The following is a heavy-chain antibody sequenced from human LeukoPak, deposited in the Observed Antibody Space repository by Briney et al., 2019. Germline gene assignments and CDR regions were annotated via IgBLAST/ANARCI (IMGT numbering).Heavy chain of an antibody. CDR2: MNPNSGNT. CDR1: GGTFSSYA. CDR3: ARVRSGGYCSSTSCYRWFDP. D-gene: IGHD2-2*03. J-gene: IGHJ5*02. Sequence: ASVKVSCKASGGTFSSYAINWVRQATGQGLEWMGWMNPNSGNTGYAQKFQGRVTMTRNTSISTAYMELSSLRSEDTAVYYCARVRSGGYCSSTSCYRWFDPWGQGTLVTVSS. V-gene: IGHV1-8*02.